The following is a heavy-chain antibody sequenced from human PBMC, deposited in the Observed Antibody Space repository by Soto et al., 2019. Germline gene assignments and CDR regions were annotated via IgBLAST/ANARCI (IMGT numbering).Heavy chain of an antibody. CDR3: ARDANHLSIAVPFPPLGAFDI. D-gene: IGHD6-6*01. CDR1: GGSISSYY. J-gene: IGHJ3*02. Sequence: SETLSLTCTVSGGSISSYYWSWIRQPAGKGLEWIGRIYTSGSTNYSPSLKSRVTMSVDTSKNQFSLKLSSVTAADTAVYYCARDANHLSIAVPFPPLGAFDIWGQGTMVTVPS. V-gene: IGHV4-4*07. CDR2: IYTSGST.